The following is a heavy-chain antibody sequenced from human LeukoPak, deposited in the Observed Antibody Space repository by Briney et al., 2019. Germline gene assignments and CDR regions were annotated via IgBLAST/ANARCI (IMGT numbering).Heavy chain of an antibody. Sequence: TSETLSLTCTVSGDSINSGRYYWSWIRQPAGKGLEWIGSISSSGRTNYNPSLKCRVTMSLDTSKNQSSLRLGSVTAADTAVYYCARDLFYSVSGTYYNVGRVFNYWGQGTLVTVSS. D-gene: IGHD3-10*01. CDR3: ARDLFYSVSGTYYNVGRVFNY. V-gene: IGHV4-61*02. CDR1: GDSINSGRYY. CDR2: ISSSGRT. J-gene: IGHJ4*02.